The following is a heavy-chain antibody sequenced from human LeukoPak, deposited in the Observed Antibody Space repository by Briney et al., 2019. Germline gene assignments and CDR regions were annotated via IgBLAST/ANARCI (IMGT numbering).Heavy chain of an antibody. V-gene: IGHV4-34*01. CDR2: INHSGST. J-gene: IGHJ6*03. Sequence: PSETLSLTCAVYGGSFSGYYWSWICQPPGKGLEWIGEINHSGSTNYNPSLKSRVTISVDTSKNQFSLKLSSVTAADTAVYYCARFRGIYYYYYMDVWGKGTTVTVSS. CDR1: GGSFSGYY. CDR3: ARFRGIYYYYYMDV. D-gene: IGHD3-10*01.